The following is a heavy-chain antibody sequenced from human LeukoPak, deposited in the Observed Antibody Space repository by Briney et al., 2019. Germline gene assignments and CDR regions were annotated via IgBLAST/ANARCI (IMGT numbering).Heavy chain of an antibody. Sequence: PGGSLRLSCAASGFTFSSYWMSWVRQAPGKGLESVANIKQDGSEKYYVGSVKGRFTISRVNAKNSLYLQMNSLRPEDTAVYYCARDVGSGSTFDYWGQGTLVTVSS. CDR3: ARDVGSGSTFDY. D-gene: IGHD3-10*01. CDR1: GFTFSSYW. V-gene: IGHV3-7*01. J-gene: IGHJ4*02. CDR2: IKQDGSEK.